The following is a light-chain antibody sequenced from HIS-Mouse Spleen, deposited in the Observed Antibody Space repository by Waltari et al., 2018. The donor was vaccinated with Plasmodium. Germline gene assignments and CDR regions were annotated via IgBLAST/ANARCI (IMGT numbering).Light chain of an antibody. J-gene: IGLJ1*01. CDR2: DVS. CDR1: SRDVGGYYY. V-gene: IGLV2-11*01. CDR3: CSYAGSYTYV. Sequence: QSALTPPRSVSGSPGQSVTISCPGTSRDVGGYYYVPWYQQHPGKAPKLMIYDVSKRPSGVPDRFSGSKSGNTASLTISGLQAEDEADYYCCSYAGSYTYVFGTGTKVTVL.